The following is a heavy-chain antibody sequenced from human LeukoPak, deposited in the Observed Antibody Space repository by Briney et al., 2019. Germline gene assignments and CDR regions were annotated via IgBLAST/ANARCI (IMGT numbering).Heavy chain of an antibody. J-gene: IGHJ4*02. Sequence: SETLSLTCDVSGGSLRDYFWNWIRQPPGKGLEWLGEISYSGTTNSNPSLRSRVAVSIDTSKNQFSLRLTSVTAADTAVYFCARADVNFPAYTAFFDNWGPGALVTVSA. V-gene: IGHV4-34*01. CDR1: GGSLRDYF. CDR3: ARADVNFPAYTAFFDN. D-gene: IGHD2-21*02. CDR2: ISYSGTT.